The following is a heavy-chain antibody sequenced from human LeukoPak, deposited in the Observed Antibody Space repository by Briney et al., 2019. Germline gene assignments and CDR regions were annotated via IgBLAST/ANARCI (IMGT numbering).Heavy chain of an antibody. V-gene: IGHV1-2*02. D-gene: IGHD3-3*01. CDR1: GDSFTGFY. CDR2: ITPNSGGP. J-gene: IGHJ4*02. CDR3: ARRVGVIGATWPFDY. Sequence: ASVKVSCKASGDSFTGFYIHWGRQAPGQGLEWMGWITPNSGGPKYAQKFQGSVTMTRDTSISTAYMELSRLKSDDTAVYFCARRVGVIGATWPFDYWGRGTLVTVSS.